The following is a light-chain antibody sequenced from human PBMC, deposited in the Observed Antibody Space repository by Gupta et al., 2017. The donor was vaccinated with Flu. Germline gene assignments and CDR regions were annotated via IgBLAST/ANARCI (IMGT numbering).Light chain of an antibody. CDR2: SAS. CDR1: QGISSW. V-gene: IGKV1-12*01. Sequence: PPCVSATVGYRVTITCRSSQGISSWLVWYQQKPGKAPKLLIYSASSLQSGVPSRFSGSGSGTDFTLTISSLQPEDVATYYCQQANSFPRTFGQGTKVEIK. CDR3: QQANSFPRT. J-gene: IGKJ1*01.